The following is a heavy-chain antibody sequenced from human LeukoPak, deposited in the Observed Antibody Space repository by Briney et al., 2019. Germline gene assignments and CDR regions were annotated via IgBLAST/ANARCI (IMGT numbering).Heavy chain of an antibody. J-gene: IGHJ3*01. CDR3: ARDGYGDSTGAFDV. CDR1: GFTFIETW. D-gene: IGHD4-17*01. CDR2: IYSGGNT. V-gene: IGHV3-69-1*01. Sequence: GGSLRLSCAASGFTFIETWMTWVRQAPGKGLEWVSFIYSGGNTHYSDSVKGRFTISRDNAKKSVYLQMNSLRADDTAVYYCARDGYGDSTGAFDVWGQGTMVTVSS.